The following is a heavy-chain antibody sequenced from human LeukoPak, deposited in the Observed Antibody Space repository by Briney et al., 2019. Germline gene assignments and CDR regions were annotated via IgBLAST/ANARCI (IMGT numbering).Heavy chain of an antibody. Sequence: PGGSLRLSCAASGFTFSNYWMQWVRHAPGKGLVWVSRINVDGSITTSADSVKGRFTISRDNAKNTLYLQMDSLRAEDTAVYYCARAYSYSTKDYWGQGTLVTVSS. CDR1: GFTFSNYW. CDR2: INVDGSIT. J-gene: IGHJ4*02. D-gene: IGHD6-13*01. V-gene: IGHV3-74*01. CDR3: ARAYSYSTKDY.